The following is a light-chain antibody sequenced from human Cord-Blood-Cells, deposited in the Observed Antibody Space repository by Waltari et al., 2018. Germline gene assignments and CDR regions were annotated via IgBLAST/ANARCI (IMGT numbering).Light chain of an antibody. CDR2: RNN. CDR1: SNNVGNQG. J-gene: IGLJ3*02. Sequence: QAGLTQPPSVSKGLRQTATLTCTGNSNNVGNQGAAWLQQHQGHPPKPLSYRNNNRPSGISERLSASRSGNPASLTITGLQPEDEADYYCSAWDSSLSAWVFGGGTKLTVL. CDR3: SAWDSSLSAWV. V-gene: IGLV10-54*01.